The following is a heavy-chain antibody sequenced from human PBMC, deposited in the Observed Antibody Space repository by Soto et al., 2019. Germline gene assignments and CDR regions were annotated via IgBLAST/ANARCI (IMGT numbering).Heavy chain of an antibody. CDR1: GFTFSSYA. CDR2: ISGSDDST. Sequence: GESLKISCAASGFTFSSYAMSWVRQAPGKGREWVSVISGSDDSTYYADSVKGRFTISRDNSKNTLYLQMNSLRAEDTAVYYCAKRSSSSTFDYWGQGTLVTVSS. D-gene: IGHD6-6*01. CDR3: AKRSSSSTFDY. J-gene: IGHJ4*02. V-gene: IGHV3-23*01.